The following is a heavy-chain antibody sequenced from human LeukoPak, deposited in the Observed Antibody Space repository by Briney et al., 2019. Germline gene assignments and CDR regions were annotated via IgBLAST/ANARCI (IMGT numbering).Heavy chain of an antibody. CDR2: ISYDGSNK. Sequence: HPGGSLRLSCAASEFTFSSYWMSWVRQAPGKGLEWVAVISYDGSNKYYADSVKGRFTISRDNSKNTLYLQMNSLRAEDTAVYYCARANYDQYYFDYWGQGTLVTVSS. J-gene: IGHJ4*02. CDR1: EFTFSSYW. D-gene: IGHD3-22*01. V-gene: IGHV3-30*03. CDR3: ARANYDQYYFDY.